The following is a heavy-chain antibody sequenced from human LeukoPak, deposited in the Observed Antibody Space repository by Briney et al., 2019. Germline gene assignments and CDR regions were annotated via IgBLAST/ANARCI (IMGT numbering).Heavy chain of an antibody. D-gene: IGHD1-26*01. Sequence: GGSLRLSCSASGFTFSSYALHWVCQPPGKGLEYVSAISDNGDVTYYADSVKGRFTISKDNSKNTLYLQMSSLRTEDTAIYYCVKNSLVGTNYFYYGVDAWGQGTTVTVSS. CDR2: ISDNGDVT. V-gene: IGHV3-64D*06. CDR3: VKNSLVGTNYFYYGVDA. CDR1: GFTFSSYA. J-gene: IGHJ6*02.